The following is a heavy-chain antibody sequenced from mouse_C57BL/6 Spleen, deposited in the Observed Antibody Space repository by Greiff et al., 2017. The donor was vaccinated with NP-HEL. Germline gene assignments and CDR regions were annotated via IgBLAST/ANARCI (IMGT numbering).Heavy chain of an antibody. Sequence: VQLQQSGAELVRPGASVKLSCTASGFNIKDDYMHWVKQRPEQGLEWIGWIDPENGDTEYASKFQGKATITADTSSNTAYLQLSSLTSEDTAVYYCTTSMVTTGYYAMDYWGQGTSVTVSS. CDR2: IDPENGDT. CDR1: GFNIKDDY. D-gene: IGHD2-2*01. CDR3: TTSMVTTGYYAMDY. V-gene: IGHV14-4*01. J-gene: IGHJ4*01.